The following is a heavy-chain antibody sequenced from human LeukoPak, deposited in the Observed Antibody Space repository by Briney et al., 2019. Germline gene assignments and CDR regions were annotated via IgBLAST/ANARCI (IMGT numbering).Heavy chain of an antibody. V-gene: IGHV3-30*01. CDR2: ISYDGSNK. D-gene: IGHD3-22*01. CDR3: ARGPDDSSGYYVFAAAFDI. CDR1: GFTFSSYA. J-gene: IGHJ3*02. Sequence: PGGSLRLSCAASGFTFSSYAMHWVRQAPGKGLEWVAVISYDGSNKYYADSVKGRFTISRDNSKNTLYLQMNSLRAEDTAMYYCARGPDDSSGYYVFAAAFDIWGQGTMVTVSS.